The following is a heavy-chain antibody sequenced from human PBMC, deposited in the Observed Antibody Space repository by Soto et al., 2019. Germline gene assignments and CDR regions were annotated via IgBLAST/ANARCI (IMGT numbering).Heavy chain of an antibody. Sequence: SETLSLTITVSGGSISSGGYYWSCIRQHPWKGLELIGYIYYSGSTYYNPSLKIRVTISVDTSKNQFSLKLSSVNAADTAVYYCARGSQLLGRIRHNWFDPWGQGTLVTVSS. D-gene: IGHD2-2*01. V-gene: IGHV4-31*03. J-gene: IGHJ5*02. CDR3: ARGSQLLGRIRHNWFDP. CDR2: IYYSGST. CDR1: GGSISSGGYY.